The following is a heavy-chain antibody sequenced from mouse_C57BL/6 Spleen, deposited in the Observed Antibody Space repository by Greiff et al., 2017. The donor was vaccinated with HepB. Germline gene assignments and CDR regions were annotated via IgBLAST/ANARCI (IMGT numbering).Heavy chain of an antibody. J-gene: IGHJ1*03. D-gene: IGHD1-1*01. Sequence: VQLQQSGAELAKPGASVKLSCKASGYTFTSYWMHWVKQRPGQGLEWIGYINPSSGYTKYNQKYKDKATLTADKSSSTAYMQLSSLTYEDSAVYYCARHYGSSFWYFDVWGTGTTVTVSS. CDR2: INPSSGYT. CDR1: GYTFTSYW. CDR3: ARHYGSSFWYFDV. V-gene: IGHV1-7*01.